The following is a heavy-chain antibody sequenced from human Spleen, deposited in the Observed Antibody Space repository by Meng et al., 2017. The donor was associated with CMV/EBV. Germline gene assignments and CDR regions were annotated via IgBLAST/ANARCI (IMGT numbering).Heavy chain of an antibody. CDR3: AKEGPLRFLGRSTDWRPYYFDY. J-gene: IGHJ4*02. V-gene: IGHV3-7*03. CDR2: IKQDGSEK. D-gene: IGHD3-3*01. Sequence: GESLKISCAASGFTFSSYWMSWVRQAPGKGLEWVANIKQDGSEKYYVDSVKGRFTISRDNAKNSLYLQMNSLRVEDTAVYFCAKEGPLRFLGRSTDWRPYYFDYWGQGTLVTVSS. CDR1: GFTFSSYW.